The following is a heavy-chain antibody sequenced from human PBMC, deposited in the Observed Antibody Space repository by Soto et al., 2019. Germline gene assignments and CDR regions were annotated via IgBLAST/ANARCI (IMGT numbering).Heavy chain of an antibody. CDR2: ISSDGRDK. Sequence: QVQLVESGGGVVQPGRSLRLSCAASGFTFSSYAMHWVRQAPGKGLEWVAVISSDGRDKHDADSVKGRFTISRDNSKNALYMQVNSLRPEDTAVYYCARDRERGPAVYDFGPWGQGTTVTVSS. J-gene: IGHJ6*02. D-gene: IGHD3-3*01. V-gene: IGHV3-30*04. CDR3: ARDRERGPAVYDFGP. CDR1: GFTFSSYA.